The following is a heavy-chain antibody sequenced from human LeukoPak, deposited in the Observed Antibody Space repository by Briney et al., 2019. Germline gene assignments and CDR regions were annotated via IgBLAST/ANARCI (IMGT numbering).Heavy chain of an antibody. CDR2: IVVGSGNT. CDR3: AAGSYDSSPPIDY. D-gene: IGHD3-22*01. J-gene: IGHJ4*02. Sequence: SVKVSCKASGFTFTSSAMQWVRQARGQRLEWIGWIVVGSGNTNYAQKFQERVTITRDMSTSTAYMELSSLRSEDTAVYYCAAGSYDSSPPIDYWGQGTLVTVSS. CDR1: GFTFTSSA. V-gene: IGHV1-58*02.